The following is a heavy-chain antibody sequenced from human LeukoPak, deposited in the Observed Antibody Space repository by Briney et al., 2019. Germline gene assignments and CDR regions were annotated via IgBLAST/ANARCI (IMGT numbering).Heavy chain of an antibody. Sequence: GASVKVSCKASGYTFTGYYMHWIRQAPGHGLEWMAWINPNSGGTNTAQKFQGRVIMTRDTSISTAYMDLSSLTFDDTAVYYCGRGTIAVVAADLRTDQWGQGTLVIVSS. CDR3: GRGTIAVVAADLRTDQ. V-gene: IGHV1-2*02. D-gene: IGHD2-15*01. J-gene: IGHJ4*02. CDR2: INPNSGGT. CDR1: GYTFTGYY.